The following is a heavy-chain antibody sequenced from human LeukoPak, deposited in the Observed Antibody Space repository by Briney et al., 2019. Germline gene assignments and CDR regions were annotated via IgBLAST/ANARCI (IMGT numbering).Heavy chain of an antibody. CDR1: GFTFSGYP. CDR3: AKTKPYGTTWYGGID. CDR2: IRESGGST. Sequence: GGSLRLSCVASGFTFSGYPMSWVRPAPGKGLEWVSAIRESGGSTHYADSVKGRFTISRDNSKNTLYLQMNSLRAEDTAVYYCAKTKPYGTTWYGGIDWGQGALVTVSS. V-gene: IGHV3-23*01. J-gene: IGHJ4*02. D-gene: IGHD6-13*01.